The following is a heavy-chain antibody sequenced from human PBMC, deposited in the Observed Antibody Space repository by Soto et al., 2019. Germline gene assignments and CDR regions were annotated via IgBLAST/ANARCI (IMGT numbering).Heavy chain of an antibody. CDR3: ARDPRGNSAYFDY. Sequence: VASVKVSCKASGGTFSSYAISWVRQAPGQGLEWMGGIIPIFGTANYAQKFQGRVTITADESTSTAYMELSSLRSEDTAVYYCARDPRGNSAYFDYWGQGTLVTVSS. CDR2: IIPIFGTA. V-gene: IGHV1-69*13. D-gene: IGHD2-21*02. CDR1: GGTFSSYA. J-gene: IGHJ4*02.